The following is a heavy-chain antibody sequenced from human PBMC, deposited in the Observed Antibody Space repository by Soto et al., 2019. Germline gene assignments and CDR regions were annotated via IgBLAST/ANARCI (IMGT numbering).Heavy chain of an antibody. CDR1: GFTFSSYN. J-gene: IGHJ6*02. CDR3: AKDNDPTVTGYYNHYGMDV. CDR2: ISYDGSYK. Sequence: GGSPRLSCAASGFTFSSYNMHWVRQAPGKGLEWETIISYDGSYKYYADSVKGRFTISRENSKNTLYLQMNSLRDEDTALYYCAKDNDPTVTGYYNHYGMDVWGQGTTVTVSS. V-gene: IGHV3-30*18. D-gene: IGHD4-17*01.